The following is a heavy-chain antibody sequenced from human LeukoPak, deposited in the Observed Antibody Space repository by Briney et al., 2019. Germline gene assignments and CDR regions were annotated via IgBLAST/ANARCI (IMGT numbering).Heavy chain of an antibody. CDR3: AGTVTTHFAY. CDR2: ILYIGNT. Sequence: SETLSLTCTVSPGSISRYYWSWIRQAPGKEPEWIGYILYIGNTNYNPSLRGRVTISIDTSKNQFSLELASVTAADTAVYYCAGTVTTHFAYWGKGALVTVSS. CDR1: PGSISRYY. D-gene: IGHD4-17*01. J-gene: IGHJ4*02. V-gene: IGHV4-59*08.